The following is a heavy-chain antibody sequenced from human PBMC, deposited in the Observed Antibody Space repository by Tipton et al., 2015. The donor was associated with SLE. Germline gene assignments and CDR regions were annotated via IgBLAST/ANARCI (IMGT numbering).Heavy chain of an antibody. D-gene: IGHD3-22*01. CDR2: INYSGST. Sequence: TLSLTCTIYGGSFSGYHWSWIRQPPGKGLEWIGEINYSGSTNYNPSLKSRVTISIGTSKNQLSPKLSSVTAADTAVYYCARGVAYYYDSGAFDIWGQGTMVTVSS. CDR3: ARGVAYYYDSGAFDI. J-gene: IGHJ3*02. CDR1: GGSFSGYH. V-gene: IGHV4-34*01.